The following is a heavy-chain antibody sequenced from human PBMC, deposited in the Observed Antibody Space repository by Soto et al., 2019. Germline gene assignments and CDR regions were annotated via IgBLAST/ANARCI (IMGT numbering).Heavy chain of an antibody. J-gene: IGHJ4*02. D-gene: IGHD3-10*01. CDR2: IYYSGST. V-gene: IGHV4-61*01. CDR3: ASGYYGSGSYSY. CDR1: GGSVSSGSYY. Sequence: SETLSLTCTVSGGSVSSGSYYWSWIRQPPGKGLEWIGYIYYSGSTNYNPSLKSRVTISVDTSKNQFSLKLSSVTAAGTAVYYCASGYYGSGSYSYWGQGTLVTVSS.